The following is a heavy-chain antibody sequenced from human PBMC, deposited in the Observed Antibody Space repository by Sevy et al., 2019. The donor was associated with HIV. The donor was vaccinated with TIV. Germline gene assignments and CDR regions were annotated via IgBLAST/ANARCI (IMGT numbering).Heavy chain of an antibody. Sequence: GGSLRLSCAASGFTFSDYAMHWVRQAPGKGLEWVAIIWSDGAYQYHGHSVKGRFTISRDNPKNTLYLQMNSLRVDDTAVYFCARGGYYYDNAAYYAFDSWGQGTLVTVSS. CDR1: GFTFSDYA. CDR3: ARGGYYYDNAAYYAFDS. D-gene: IGHD3-22*01. J-gene: IGHJ4*02. CDR2: IWSDGAYQ. V-gene: IGHV3-33*01.